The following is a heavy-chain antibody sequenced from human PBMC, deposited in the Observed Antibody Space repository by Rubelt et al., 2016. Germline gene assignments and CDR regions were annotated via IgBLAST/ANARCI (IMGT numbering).Heavy chain of an antibody. V-gene: IGHV3-66*01. J-gene: IGHJ5*02. CDR2: LYAGGST. Sequence: LVESGGGLVQPGGSLRLSCAASEFTFSRYSMNWVRQAPGKGLEWVSILYAGGSTYYADSVKGRFIISRDNSKNTLYLQMNSLRVEDTAVYYCARGRLTYDDYGWFDPWGQGTLVTVSS. CDR1: EFTFSRYS. D-gene: IGHD4-17*01. CDR3: ARGRLTYDDYGWFDP.